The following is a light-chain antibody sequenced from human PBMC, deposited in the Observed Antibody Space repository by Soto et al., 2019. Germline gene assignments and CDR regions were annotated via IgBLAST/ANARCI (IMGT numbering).Light chain of an antibody. CDR2: GAS. J-gene: IGKJ2*01. Sequence: EIVMTQSPATLSVSPGERATLSCRASQSVNTNLAWYQQKPGQPPRLLIYGASTRATGIAARFSGSGSGTEFTLTISSLQSEDFAVYYCQQYKNWYTFGQGTKLEIK. CDR1: QSVNTN. V-gene: IGKV3-15*01. CDR3: QQYKNWYT.